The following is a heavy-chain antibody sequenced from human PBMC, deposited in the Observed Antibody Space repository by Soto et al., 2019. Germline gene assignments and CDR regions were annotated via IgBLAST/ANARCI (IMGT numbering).Heavy chain of an antibody. CDR1: GFTLSSYA. Sequence: PGGSLRLSCVASGFTLSSYALHWVRQAPGRWLEWVALISFDGNNKYYANSVKGRFTISRDNARNSLSLYMSSLREEDSALYYCAKRPHRNVGWPDYFESCGQGVRVTVYS. CDR3: AKRPHRNVGWPDYFES. D-gene: IGHD6-19*01. CDR2: ISFDGNNK. J-gene: IGHJ4*02. V-gene: IGHV3-30-3*01.